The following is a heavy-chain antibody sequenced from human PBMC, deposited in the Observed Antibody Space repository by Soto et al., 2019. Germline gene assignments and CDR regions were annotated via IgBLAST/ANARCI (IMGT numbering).Heavy chain of an antibody. CDR2: IIPIFGTA. J-gene: IGHJ6*02. CDR1: GGTFSSYA. V-gene: IGHV1-69*06. D-gene: IGHD5-12*01. Sequence: SVKVSCKASGGTFSSYAISWVRQAPGQGLEWMGGIIPIFGTANYAQKFQGRVTITADKSTSTAYMELSSLRSEDTAVYYCAMGAHSGYDYVYYYYGMDVWGQGTTVTVSS. CDR3: AMGAHSGYDYVYYYYGMDV.